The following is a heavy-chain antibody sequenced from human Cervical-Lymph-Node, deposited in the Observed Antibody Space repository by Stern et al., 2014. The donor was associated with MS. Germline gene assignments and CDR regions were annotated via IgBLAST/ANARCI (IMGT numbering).Heavy chain of an antibody. V-gene: IGHV1-24*01. CDR2: FDPEDGET. CDR1: GYTLTDLS. D-gene: IGHD3-3*01. Sequence: QVQLVQSGAEVKKPGASVKVSCKVSGYTLTDLSMHWVRQAPGKGLEWMGGFDPEDGETIYAQKFQGRVTMTEDTSTDTAYMELSSLRSEDTGVYYCATDRDDFRSGYSAPTKGYGLDVWGQGTTVTVTS. J-gene: IGHJ6*02. CDR3: ATDRDDFRSGYSAPTKGYGLDV.